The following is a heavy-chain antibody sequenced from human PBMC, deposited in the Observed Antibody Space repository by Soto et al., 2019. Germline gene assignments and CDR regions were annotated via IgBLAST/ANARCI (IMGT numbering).Heavy chain of an antibody. J-gene: IGHJ4*02. Sequence: EVQLVESGGGLVQPGGSLRLSCAASGFTFSSYWMHWVRQVPGKGLVWVSRINPDASSIMYADSVKGRFTISKDDAKNTRYLQVNSLRAEDTAVYYCVRGGSANYYGLVAYWGQGTLVSVSS. V-gene: IGHV3-74*03. CDR2: INPDASSI. D-gene: IGHD1-26*01. CDR3: VRGGSANYYGLVAY. CDR1: GFTFSSYW.